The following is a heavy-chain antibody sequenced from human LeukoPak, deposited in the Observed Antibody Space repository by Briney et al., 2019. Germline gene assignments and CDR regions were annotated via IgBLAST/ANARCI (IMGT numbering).Heavy chain of an antibody. V-gene: IGHV5-51*01. CDR2: IYPDDSDT. D-gene: IGHD6-6*01. J-gene: IGHJ5*02. CDR1: GYSFTSDR. Sequence: GESLIICCKASGYSFTSDRIGWVRQMPGKGLEWMGIIYPDDSDTRYSPSFQGQVTISADKSISTAYMQWSSLKASDTAMYYCARQVSSSWWFDHWGQGTLVTVSS. CDR3: ARQVSSSWWFDH.